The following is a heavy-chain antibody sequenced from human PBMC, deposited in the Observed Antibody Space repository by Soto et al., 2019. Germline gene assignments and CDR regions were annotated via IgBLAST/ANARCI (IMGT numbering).Heavy chain of an antibody. D-gene: IGHD1-26*01. V-gene: IGHV3-7*01. Sequence: EVQLVESGGGLVQPGGSLRLSCAASGFTFNTYWMAWVRQAPGKGPEWVASIKQDGTETFYMDSVRGRFTISRDNAKNSLYLQMNGLRAEDMAVYYCAREVRATFDPWGQGTLVTVSS. CDR3: AREVRATFDP. CDR1: GFTFNTYW. J-gene: IGHJ5*02. CDR2: IKQDGTET.